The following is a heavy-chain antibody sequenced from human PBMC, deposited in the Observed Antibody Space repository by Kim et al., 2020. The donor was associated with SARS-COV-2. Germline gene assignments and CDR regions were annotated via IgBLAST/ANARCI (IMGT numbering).Heavy chain of an antibody. J-gene: IGHJ6*02. CDR1: GYNFIHYA. V-gene: IGHV1-3*01. D-gene: IGHD2-15*01. CDR2: INGGDGNR. CDR3: ARSRISVTPKGYYGLDV. Sequence: ASVKVSCNTSGYNFIHYAIQWVRQAPGHRPEWVGWINGGDGNRLYSQKFRDRVTITRVTSADTAYMELTSLGSEDTAIYYCARSRISVTPKGYYGLDVWG.